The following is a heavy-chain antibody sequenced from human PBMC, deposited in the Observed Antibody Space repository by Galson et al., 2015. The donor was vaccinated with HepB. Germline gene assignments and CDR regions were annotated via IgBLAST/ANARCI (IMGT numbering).Heavy chain of an antibody. CDR2: INHSGST. J-gene: IGHJ4*02. CDR3: ARIRALPTTVVIDY. CDR1: GGSFSGYY. Sequence: ETLSLTCAVYGGSFSGYYWSWIRQPPGKGLEWIGEINHSGSTNYNPSLKSRVTISVDTSKNQFSLKLSSVTAADTAVYYCARIRALPTTVVIDYWGQGTLVTVSS. D-gene: IGHD4-23*01. V-gene: IGHV4-34*01.